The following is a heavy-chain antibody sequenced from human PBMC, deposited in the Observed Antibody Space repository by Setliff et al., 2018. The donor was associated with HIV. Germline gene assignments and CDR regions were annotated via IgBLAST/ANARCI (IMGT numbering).Heavy chain of an antibody. V-gene: IGHV1-69*05. CDR2: VIPVFGAG. CDR1: GGTFSDYA. CDR3: ARVPSPFVQEGYFDD. D-gene: IGHD3-3*01. J-gene: IGHJ4*01. Sequence: GASVKVSCKVSGGTFSDYAVTWVRQAPGQGLEWMGGVIPVFGAGNYAQKFQGRVTITTDESTRTAYMELRSLRSEDTAVCYCARVPSPFVQEGYFDDWGQGTLVTVSS.